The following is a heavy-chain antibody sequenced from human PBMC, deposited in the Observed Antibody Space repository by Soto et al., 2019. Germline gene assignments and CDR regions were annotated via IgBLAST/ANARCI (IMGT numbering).Heavy chain of an antibody. V-gene: IGHV4-61*01. J-gene: IGHJ4*02. CDR1: GVSVSSGSFY. CDR3: ARGATVTQYDY. D-gene: IGHD4-17*01. Sequence: SETLSLTCTVSGVSVSSGSFYCAWIRQPPGKGLEWIGFGSYSGTTNYKPSLKCRGTITIDPSRSQISPKVRSLTAADTAVYYCARGATVTQYDYWGQGTLVTISS. CDR2: GSYSGTT.